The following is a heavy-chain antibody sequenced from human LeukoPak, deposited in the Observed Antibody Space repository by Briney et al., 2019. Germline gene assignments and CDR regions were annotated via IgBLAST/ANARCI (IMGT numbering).Heavy chain of an antibody. D-gene: IGHD5-24*01. CDR2: VYYSGRT. J-gene: IGHJ5*02. CDR3: ARHGRLEFSYWFDP. CDR1: GGSINSSSYY. V-gene: IGHV4-39*01. Sequence: SETLSLTCTVSGGSINSSSYYWGWIRQPPGKKRVWIGSVYYSGRTYYNPSLKSRITTSVDTPKNQFTLNLRSVTAADPAVYYCARHGRLEFSYWFDPWGQGTLVSVSP.